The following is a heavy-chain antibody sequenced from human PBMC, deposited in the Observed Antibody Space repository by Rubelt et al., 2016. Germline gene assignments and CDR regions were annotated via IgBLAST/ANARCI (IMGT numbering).Heavy chain of an antibody. D-gene: IGHD2-8*01. Sequence: APGKGLEWVAVIWYDGSNKYYADSVKVRFTISRDNSKNTLYLQMNSLRAEDTAVYYCATPPGVGKYWGQGTLVTVSS. CDR2: IWYDGSNK. CDR3: ATPPGVGKY. V-gene: IGHV3-33*01. J-gene: IGHJ4*02.